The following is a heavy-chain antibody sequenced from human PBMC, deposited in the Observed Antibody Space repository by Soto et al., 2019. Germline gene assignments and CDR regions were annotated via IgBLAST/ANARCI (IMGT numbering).Heavy chain of an antibody. J-gene: IGHJ1*01. CDR3: ARDVNYCSGGTCYTEYLQH. CDR1: GFTFSTYT. D-gene: IGHD2-15*01. Sequence: GGSLRLSCAASGFTFSTYTMTWVRQAPGKGLEWVSSISSSGGYTYYADSVKGRFTVSRDNAKNSLFLQMNSLRVEDTAVYFCARDVNYCSGGTCYTEYLQHWGQGNLVTVSS. V-gene: IGHV3-21*01. CDR2: ISSSGGYT.